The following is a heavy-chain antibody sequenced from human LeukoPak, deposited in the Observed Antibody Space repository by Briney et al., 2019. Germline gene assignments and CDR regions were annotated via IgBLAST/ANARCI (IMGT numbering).Heavy chain of an antibody. CDR1: GFTFSSYA. D-gene: IGHD3-10*01. Sequence: PGGSLRLSCAPSGFTFSSYAMEWVRQAPGTGLEWVSGLRISGDSTHYADSVKGRFTISRDNSRNTLYLQMNSLRVDDKAVYYCAKGWNSLSFYITHWGQGILVTVSS. J-gene: IGHJ4*02. CDR3: AKGWNSLSFYITH. V-gene: IGHV3-23*01. CDR2: LRISGDST.